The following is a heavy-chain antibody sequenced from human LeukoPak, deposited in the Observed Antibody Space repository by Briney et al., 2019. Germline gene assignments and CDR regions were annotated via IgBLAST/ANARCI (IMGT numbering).Heavy chain of an antibody. D-gene: IGHD3-16*01. Sequence: ASVKVSCKASGYTFTGYYMHWVRQAPGQGLEWVGWINPNTSVTKYAQRFQGRLTMTRDTSISTAYMELSSPTSDGTAVFYCARDKGFGNYWYFDLWGRGTLVTVSS. CDR2: INPNTSVT. V-gene: IGHV1-2*02. J-gene: IGHJ2*01. CDR1: GYTFTGYY. CDR3: ARDKGFGNYWYFDL.